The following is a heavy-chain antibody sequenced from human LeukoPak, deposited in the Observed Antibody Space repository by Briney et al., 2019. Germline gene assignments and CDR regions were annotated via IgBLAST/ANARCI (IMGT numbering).Heavy chain of an antibody. V-gene: IGHV3-30*18. Sequence: GGSLRLTCTASRLTFSTYGMHWVRQAPGKGLEWVTGISYDGSNKYYADSVKGRFTISRDNSKNTLYLQMNSLRAEDTGVYYCAKDLSSGSRRAYWGQGTLATVSS. CDR2: ISYDGSNK. CDR1: RLTFSTYG. J-gene: IGHJ4*02. D-gene: IGHD6-19*01. CDR3: AKDLSSGSRRAY.